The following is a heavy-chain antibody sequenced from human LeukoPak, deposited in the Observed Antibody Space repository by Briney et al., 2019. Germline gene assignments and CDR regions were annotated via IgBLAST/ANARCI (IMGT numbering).Heavy chain of an antibody. V-gene: IGHV1-69*04. Sequence: SVKVSCKASGGTFSSYAISWVRQAPGQGLERMGRIIPILGIANYAQKFQGRVTITADKSTSTAYMELSSLRSEDTAVYYCAREAPKITGYDYWGQGTLVTVSS. CDR2: IIPILGIA. CDR1: GGTFSSYA. D-gene: IGHD1-14*01. CDR3: AREAPKITGYDY. J-gene: IGHJ4*02.